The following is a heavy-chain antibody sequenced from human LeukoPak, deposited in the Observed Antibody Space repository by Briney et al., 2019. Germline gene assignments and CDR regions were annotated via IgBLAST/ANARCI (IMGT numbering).Heavy chain of an antibody. Sequence: SETLSLTCTVSGYSISSGYYWGWIRQPPGKGLEWIGSIYHSGSTYYNPSLKSRVTISVDTSKNQFSLKLSSVTAADTAVYYCARAGGWLLPLDYWGQGTLVTVSS. V-gene: IGHV4-38-2*02. CDR2: IYHSGST. J-gene: IGHJ4*02. D-gene: IGHD3-22*01. CDR1: GYSISSGYY. CDR3: ARAGGWLLPLDY.